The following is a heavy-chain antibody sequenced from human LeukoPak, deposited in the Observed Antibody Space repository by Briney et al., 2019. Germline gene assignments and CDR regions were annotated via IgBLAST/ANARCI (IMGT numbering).Heavy chain of an antibody. V-gene: IGHV3-20*04. J-gene: IGHJ5*02. CDR3: ARDSLYYYGLDP. D-gene: IGHD3-10*01. Sequence: GGSLRLSCAASGFTFDDYGMSWVRQAPGKGLEWVSGIDRNGDSTGYADSVEGRFTISRDNAKNSLYLQMDSLRAEDTAIYYCARDSLYYYGLDPWGQGTLVTVSS. CDR2: IDRNGDST. CDR1: GFTFDDYG.